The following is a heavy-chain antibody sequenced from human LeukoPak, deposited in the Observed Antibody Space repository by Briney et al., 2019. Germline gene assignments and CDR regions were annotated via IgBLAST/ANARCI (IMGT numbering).Heavy chain of an antibody. Sequence: GGSLRLSCAASGFTFNSAWMSWVRQAPGKGLEWVGRIKSKTDGETTDYAAPVKGRFTISRDDSKNTLYLQMNSLKTEDTALYYCTTAPSGYAYMNGWHLDYWGQGALVTVSS. CDR1: GFTFNSAW. D-gene: IGHD5-18*01. J-gene: IGHJ4*02. V-gene: IGHV3-15*01. CDR3: TTAPSGYAYMNGWHLDY. CDR2: IKSKTDGETT.